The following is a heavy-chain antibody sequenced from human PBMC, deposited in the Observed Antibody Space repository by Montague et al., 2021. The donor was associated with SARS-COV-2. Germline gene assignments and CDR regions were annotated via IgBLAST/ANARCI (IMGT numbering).Heavy chain of an antibody. V-gene: IGHV4-34*01. D-gene: IGHD3-22*01. CDR2: INHSGGT. Sequence: SETLSLTCAVYGGSFSGHSWTWIRQPPGKGLEWIGEINHSGGTNYSPSLKSRVIISVDTSKNQFSLKLSSLTAADTAVYYCARGLTDVTVILVFVGASLYFDSWGQGALVTVSS. CDR3: ARGLTDVTVILVFVGASLYFDS. J-gene: IGHJ4*02. CDR1: GGSFSGHS.